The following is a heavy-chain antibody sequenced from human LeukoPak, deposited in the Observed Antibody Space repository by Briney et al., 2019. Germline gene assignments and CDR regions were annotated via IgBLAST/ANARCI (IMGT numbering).Heavy chain of an antibody. CDR3: ATVWEHGDY. Sequence: KPSQTLSLTCTFSGGSISSGSYYWSWIRQPAGKGLEWIGRIYTSGSTNYNPSLKSRVTISVDTSKNQFSLKLSSVTAADTAVYYCATVWEHGDYWGQGTLVTVS. V-gene: IGHV4-61*02. CDR1: GGSISSGSYY. D-gene: IGHD1-26*01. J-gene: IGHJ4*02. CDR2: IYTSGST.